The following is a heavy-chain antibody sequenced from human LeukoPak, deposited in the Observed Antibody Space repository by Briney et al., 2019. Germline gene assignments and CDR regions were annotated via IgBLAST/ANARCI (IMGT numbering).Heavy chain of an antibody. CDR2: ISNSGST. CDR1: GDSISSNY. J-gene: IGHJ1*01. CDR3: ARCRDEFADYGFTC. D-gene: IGHD4-17*01. Sequence: SETLSLTCTVSGDSISSNYWSWIREPPGKGLGWIGYISNSGSTKYNPSLRSRATISVDTPKNLFSLKLTSMTAADTAFYYCARCRDEFADYGFTCWGQGTLVTVSS. V-gene: IGHV4-59*01.